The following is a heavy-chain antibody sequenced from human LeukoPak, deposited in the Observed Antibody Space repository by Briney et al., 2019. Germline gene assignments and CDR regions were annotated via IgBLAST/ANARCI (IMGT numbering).Heavy chain of an antibody. V-gene: IGHV3-23*01. CDR1: GFTFASQT. Sequence: GGSLRLSCTAAGFTFASQTMSWVRQAPGKGLEWVSAINGGEATTCADSVKGRFTISRDNSMNTLYLQMISLRAEDTAVYYCAKGRTTTVNYDAFDVWGQGTMVTVSS. CDR3: AKGRTTTVNYDAFDV. CDR2: INGGEAT. D-gene: IGHD4-17*01. J-gene: IGHJ3*01.